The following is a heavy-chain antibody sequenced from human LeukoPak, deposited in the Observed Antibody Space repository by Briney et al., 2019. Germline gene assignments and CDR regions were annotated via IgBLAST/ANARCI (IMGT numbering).Heavy chain of an antibody. Sequence: PGGSLRLSCVASGFTFSSHAMCWVRQAPGKGLEWVASIDISGGSTYYEDSVQGRFTISRDNSKNTLYLEMNSLRVEGTALYYCANEVRPNDYWGQGTLVTVSS. J-gene: IGHJ4*02. V-gene: IGHV3-23*01. D-gene: IGHD1-1*01. CDR3: ANEVRPNDY. CDR2: IDISGGST. CDR1: GFTFSSHA.